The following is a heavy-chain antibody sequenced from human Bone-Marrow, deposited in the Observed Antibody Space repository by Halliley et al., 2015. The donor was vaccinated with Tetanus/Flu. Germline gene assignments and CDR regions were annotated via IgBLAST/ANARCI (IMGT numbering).Heavy chain of an antibody. D-gene: IGHD1-1*01. CDR2: IRYTGDS. J-gene: IGHJ4*02. CDR3: ARLLPTSMTTDF. Sequence: TLSLTCAVSGGSMDAYYWTWIRQPPGKGLEWFGNIRYTGDSNFNPSLKSRVTMSVDTSRDTLSLKMTSVTSADAAIYYCARLLPTSMTTDFWGQGTLVTVSS. V-gene: IGHV4-59*01. CDR1: GGSMDAYY.